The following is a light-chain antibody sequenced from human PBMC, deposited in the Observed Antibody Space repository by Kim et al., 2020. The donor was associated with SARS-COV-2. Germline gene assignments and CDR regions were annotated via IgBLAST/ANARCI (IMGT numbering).Light chain of an antibody. CDR2: AGS. CDR3: LQSYRVPLT. CDR1: HGISSY. V-gene: IGKV1-39*01. Sequence: DIEMTQSPSSLFASVGDRVTITCRASHGISSYLSWYQQKPGKPPNLLIFAGSGLQSGVPSRFSGSGSETEFTLTISRVEPEDTATYYCLQSYRVPLTFGQGTRLEIK. J-gene: IGKJ5*01.